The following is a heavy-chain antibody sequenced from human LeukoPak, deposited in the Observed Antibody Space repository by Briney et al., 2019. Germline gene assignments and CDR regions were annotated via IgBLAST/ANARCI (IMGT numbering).Heavy chain of an antibody. V-gene: IGHV4-39*01. D-gene: IGHD3-3*01. CDR2: IYYSGST. J-gene: IGHJ5*02. CDR3: ARHGGYYDFWSGYHFNWFDP. Sequence: SETLCLTCTVSGGSISSSSYYWGWIRQPPGKGLEWIGSIYYSGSTYYNPSLKSRVTISVDTSKNQFSLKLSSVTAADTAVYYCARHGGYYDFWSGYHFNWFDPWGQGTLVTVSS. CDR1: GGSISSSSYY.